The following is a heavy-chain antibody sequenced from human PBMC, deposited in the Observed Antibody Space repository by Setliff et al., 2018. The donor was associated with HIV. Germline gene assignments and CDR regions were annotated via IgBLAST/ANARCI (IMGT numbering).Heavy chain of an antibody. V-gene: IGHV3-23*01. CDR2: ISSGGEIM. CDR1: GFTFSSYS. CDR3: AKSLLVAGNDY. J-gene: IGHJ4*02. D-gene: IGHD2-8*02. Sequence: GVLRLSCAASGFTFSSYSMNWVRQAPGKGLEWVSAISSGGEIMLYADSVKGRFTISRDNSKNTLYLQMISLRADDTAVYYCAKSLLVAGNDYWGQGTLVTVSS.